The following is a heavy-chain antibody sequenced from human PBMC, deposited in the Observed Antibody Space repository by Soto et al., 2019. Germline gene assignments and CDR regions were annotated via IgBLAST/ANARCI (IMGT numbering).Heavy chain of an antibody. CDR1: GYSYSSYW. CDR3: ARHIRMRPYSLDFDS. V-gene: IGHV5-10-1*01. CDR2: IDPSDSYA. D-gene: IGHD2-15*01. J-gene: IGHJ4*02. Sequence: GESLKISCKGSGYSYSSYWISWVRQKPGRGLEWMGRIDPSDSYADYSPSFQGHVTISSDNSITTAYLQWSTLKASDTAMYYCARHIRMRPYSLDFDSWGQGTLVTVPQ.